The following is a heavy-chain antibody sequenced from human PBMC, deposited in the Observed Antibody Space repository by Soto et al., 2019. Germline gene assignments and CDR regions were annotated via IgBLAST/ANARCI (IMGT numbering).Heavy chain of an antibody. J-gene: IGHJ4*02. CDR3: ARLRYFDWALDY. CDR2: IYYSGST. D-gene: IGHD3-9*01. V-gene: IGHV4-39*01. CDR1: GGSISSSSYY. Sequence: QLQLQESGPGLVKPSETLSLTCTVSGGSISSSSYYWGWIRQPPGKGLEWIGSIYYSGSTYYNPSFKIRVTISVDTSKNQFSLKLSSVTAADTAVYYCARLRYFDWALDYWGQGTLVTVSS.